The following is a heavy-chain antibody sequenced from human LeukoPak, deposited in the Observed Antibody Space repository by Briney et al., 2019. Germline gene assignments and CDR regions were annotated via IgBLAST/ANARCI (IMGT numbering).Heavy chain of an antibody. CDR2: INPNSGGT. V-gene: IGHV1-2*02. D-gene: IGHD6-6*01. CDR3: ARVGRAFTAPSSFIDY. Sequence: ASVTVSSKASGYTSSGYYMHWVRRAPGQGLEWMGWINPNSGGTNYAQKFQGRVTMTRDTSISTAYMELIRLRSADTAVYYCARVGRAFTAPSSFIDYGGRVCLVTVSS. CDR1: GYTSSGYY. J-gene: IGHJ4*02.